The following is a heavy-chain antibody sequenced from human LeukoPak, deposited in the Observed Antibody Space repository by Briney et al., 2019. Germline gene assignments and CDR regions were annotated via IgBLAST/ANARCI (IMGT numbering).Heavy chain of an antibody. J-gene: IGHJ4*02. CDR2: ISDSGGST. CDR3: AKKKSYGSGSYFDY. V-gene: IGHV3-23*01. CDR1: GFTFSSYA. D-gene: IGHD3-10*01. Sequence: PGGSLRLSCAASGFTFSSYAMSWVRQAPGKGLGWVSAISDSGGSTYYADSVKGRFTISRDNCKNTLYLQMNRLRAEDTAVYYCAKKKSYGSGSYFDYWGQGTLVTVSS.